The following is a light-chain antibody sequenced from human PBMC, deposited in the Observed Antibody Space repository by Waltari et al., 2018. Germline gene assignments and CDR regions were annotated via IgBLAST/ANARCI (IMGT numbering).Light chain of an antibody. J-gene: IGLJ1*01. Sequence: QSGLTQPASVSGSPGQSITISCTGTSSDAGYYNLVPWYQQYPGKAPKLMVYEVTRRSSGVSDRFSGSKSGNTASLTIYGLQSEDEADYYCCSYAGLGIYVFGTGTKVTVL. CDR3: CSYAGLGIYV. V-gene: IGLV2-23*02. CDR2: EVT. CDR1: SSDAGYYNL.